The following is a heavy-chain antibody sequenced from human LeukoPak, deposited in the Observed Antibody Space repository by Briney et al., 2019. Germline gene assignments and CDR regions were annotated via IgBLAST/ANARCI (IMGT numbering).Heavy chain of an antibody. D-gene: IGHD3-22*01. CDR3: ARPGYYDSSGYFDY. CDR1: GFTFSSYS. J-gene: IGHJ4*02. CDR2: ISSSSSTI. Sequence: GGSLRLSCAASGFTFSSYSMNWVRQAPGKGLEWVSYISSSSSTIYYADSVKGRFTISRDNAKDSLYLQMNSLRDEDTAVYYCARPGYYDSSGYFDYWGQGTLVTVSS. V-gene: IGHV3-48*02.